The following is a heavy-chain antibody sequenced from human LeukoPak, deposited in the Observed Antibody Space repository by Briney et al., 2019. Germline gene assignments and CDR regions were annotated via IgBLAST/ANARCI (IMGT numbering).Heavy chain of an antibody. J-gene: IGHJ5*02. CDR1: GFTFSSYT. CDR2: ISYRKSNK. V-gene: IGHV3-30*04. CDR3: ARGPTFGVCTTDNWFDP. D-gene: IGHD3-3*01. Sequence: PGRSLRLSSAASGFTFSSYTIHWVRHTPAKGLEWVALISYRKSNKYYADSVKGRFTISRDNSKNTLYLQKNSLRAEDTAVYYCARGPTFGVCTTDNWFDPWGQGTLVTVSS.